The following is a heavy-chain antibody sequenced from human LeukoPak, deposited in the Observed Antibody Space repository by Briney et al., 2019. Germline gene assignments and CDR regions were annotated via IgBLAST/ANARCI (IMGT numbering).Heavy chain of an antibody. V-gene: IGHV4-59*01. CDR2: IYYSGST. CDR1: GGSISSYY. D-gene: IGHD3-22*01. J-gene: IGHJ4*02. CDR3: ASQSWDSSGYYFDY. Sequence: SETLSLTCTVSGGSISSYYWSWIRQPPGKGLEWIGYIYYSGSTNYNPSLKSRVTISVDTSKNQFSLKLSSVTAADTAVYYCASQSWDSSGYYFDYWGQGTLVTVS.